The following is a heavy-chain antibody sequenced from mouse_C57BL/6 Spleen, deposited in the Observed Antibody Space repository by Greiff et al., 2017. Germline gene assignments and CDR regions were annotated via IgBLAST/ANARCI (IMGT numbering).Heavy chain of an antibody. CDR1: GFTFSDYG. V-gene: IGHV5-17*01. CDR3: ERLHGSSMGAMDY. CDR2: ISSGSSTI. Sequence: EVMLVESGGGLVKPGGSLKLSCAASGFTFSDYGMHWVRQAPEKGLEWVAYISSGSSTIYYADTVKGRFTISRDNAKNTLFLQMTRLRSEDTAMYYCERLHGSSMGAMDYWGKGTSVTVSS. J-gene: IGHJ4*01. D-gene: IGHD1-1*01.